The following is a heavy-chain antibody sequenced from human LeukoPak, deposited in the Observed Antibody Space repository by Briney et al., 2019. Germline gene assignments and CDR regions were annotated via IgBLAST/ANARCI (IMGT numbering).Heavy chain of an antibody. V-gene: IGHV4-59*01. J-gene: IGHJ3*02. D-gene: IGHD3-10*01. Sequence: SETLSLTCTVSGGSISSYYWSWFRQPPGKGLGWMGYIYYIGSTNYNPSLKSRVTISVDTSKNQFSLKLSSVTAADTAVYYCARGLRNYYGSGSYYNFGAFDIWGQGTMVTVSS. CDR3: ARGLRNYYGSGSYYNFGAFDI. CDR1: GGSISSYY. CDR2: IYYIGST.